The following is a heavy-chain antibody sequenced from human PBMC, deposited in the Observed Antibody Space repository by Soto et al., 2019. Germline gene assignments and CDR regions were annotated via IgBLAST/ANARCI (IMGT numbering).Heavy chain of an antibody. CDR2: IIPILGIA. D-gene: IGHD1-26*01. J-gene: IGHJ3*02. CDR3: ARAALLSDAFDI. Sequence: ASVKVSCKASGGTFSSYTISWVRQAPGQGLEWMGRIIPILGIANYAQKFQGRVTITADKSTSTAYMELSSLRSEDTAVYYCARAALLSDAFDIWGQGTMVTVSS. CDR1: GGTFSSYT. V-gene: IGHV1-69*02.